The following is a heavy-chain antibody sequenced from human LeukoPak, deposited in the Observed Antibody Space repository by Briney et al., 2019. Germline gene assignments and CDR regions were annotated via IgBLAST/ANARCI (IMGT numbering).Heavy chain of an antibody. CDR2: ISGSGGST. Sequence: GWSLRLSCAASGFTFSSYAMSWVRQAPGKGLEWVSAISGSGGSTYYADSVKGRFTISRDNSKNTLYLQMNSLRAEDTAVYYCAKDVYSNTLYYGMDVWGQGTTVTVSS. V-gene: IGHV3-23*01. CDR3: AKDVYSNTLYYGMDV. J-gene: IGHJ6*02. D-gene: IGHD4-11*01. CDR1: GFTFSSYA.